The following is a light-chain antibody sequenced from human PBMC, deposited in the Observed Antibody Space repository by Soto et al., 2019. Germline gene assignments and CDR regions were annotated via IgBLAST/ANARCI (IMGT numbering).Light chain of an antibody. CDR3: QQYYSTPFT. Sequence: DIVMTQSPDSLPVSLGERATINCKSSQSVLYSSNNRNYLAWYQQKPGQPPKLLIYWASTRESGVPDRFSGSGSGTDFTLTISSLQAEDVALYYCQQYYSTPFTFGPGTRVDVK. CDR2: WAS. J-gene: IGKJ3*01. CDR1: QSVLYSSNNRNY. V-gene: IGKV4-1*01.